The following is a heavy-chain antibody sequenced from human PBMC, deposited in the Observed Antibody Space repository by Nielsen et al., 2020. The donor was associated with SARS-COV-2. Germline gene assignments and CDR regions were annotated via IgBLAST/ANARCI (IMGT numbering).Heavy chain of an antibody. CDR2: ISGSGGST. CDR3: AKGDVWELPPAGF. CDR1: GFTFSSYA. D-gene: IGHD1-26*01. V-gene: IGHV3-23*01. J-gene: IGHJ4*02. Sequence: GESLKISCAASGFTFSSYAMSWVRQAPGKGLEWVSAISGSGGSTYYADSVKGRFTISRDNSKNTLYLQMNSLRAEDTAVYYCAKGDVWELPPAGFWGQGTLVTVSS.